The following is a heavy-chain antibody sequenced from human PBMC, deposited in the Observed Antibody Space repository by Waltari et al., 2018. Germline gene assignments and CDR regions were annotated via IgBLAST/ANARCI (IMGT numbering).Heavy chain of an antibody. CDR2: IYHSGST. CDR3: ARPSIFGVVYY. V-gene: IGHV4-38-2*01. D-gene: IGHD3-3*01. Sequence: QVQLQESGPGLVKPSETLSLTCAVSGYSSIGGYYRGWIRQPPGKGLEWIGRIYHSGSTYYNPSLKSRVTISVDTSKNQFSLKLSSVTAADTAVYYCARPSIFGVVYYWGQGTLVTVSS. CDR1: GYSSIGGYY. J-gene: IGHJ4*02.